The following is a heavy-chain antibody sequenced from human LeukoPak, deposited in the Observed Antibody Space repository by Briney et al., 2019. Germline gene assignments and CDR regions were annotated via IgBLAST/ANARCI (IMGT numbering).Heavy chain of an antibody. CDR3: ARDLTMLGTPGDDFDY. V-gene: IGHV3-74*01. Sequence: GGSLRLSCAASGFTFSSYWMHWVRQAPGKGLVWVSRINENGRTTSYADSVKGRFTISRDNAKNTVYRQMTSLRAEDTAIYYCARDLTMLGTPGDDFDYWGQGSLVTVSS. CDR2: INENGRTT. J-gene: IGHJ4*02. D-gene: IGHD3-3*01. CDR1: GFTFSSYW.